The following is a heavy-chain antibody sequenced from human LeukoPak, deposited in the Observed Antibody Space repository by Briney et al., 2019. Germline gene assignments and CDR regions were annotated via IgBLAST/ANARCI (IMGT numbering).Heavy chain of an antibody. D-gene: IGHD3-22*01. CDR1: GYSFTSYW. V-gene: IGHV5-51*01. CDR3: ARHLDSSDYSGEIDY. Sequence: GESLKISCKGSGYSFTSYWIGWVRQMPGKGLEWMGIIYPGDSESRYSPSFQGQVTISADKSISTAYLQWSSLKASDTAMYYYARHLDSSDYSGEIDYWGQGTLVTVSS. J-gene: IGHJ4*02. CDR2: IYPGDSES.